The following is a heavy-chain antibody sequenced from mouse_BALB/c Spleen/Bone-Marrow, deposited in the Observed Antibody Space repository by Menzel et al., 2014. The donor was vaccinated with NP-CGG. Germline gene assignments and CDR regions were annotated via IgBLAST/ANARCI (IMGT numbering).Heavy chain of an antibody. Sequence: VMLAESGGALVQPGGSLSLSCATSGFTFTDYYISWVRQPPEKALEWLGFIRNKANGYTTEYSASVTGRLTISRDNSQSILYLQMNTLRAEDSAAYYCARDDYYAMGYWGQGTSVTVSS. CDR2: IRNKANGYTT. CDR1: GFTFTDYY. V-gene: IGHV7-3*02. J-gene: IGHJ4*01. CDR3: ARDDYYAMGY.